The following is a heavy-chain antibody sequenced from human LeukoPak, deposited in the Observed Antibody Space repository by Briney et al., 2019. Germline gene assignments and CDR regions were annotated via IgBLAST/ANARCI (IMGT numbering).Heavy chain of an antibody. J-gene: IGHJ4*02. CDR2: INSDGSST. D-gene: IGHD5-24*01. Sequence: GGSLRLSCAASGFTFSSYWMHWVRQAPGKGLVWVSHINSDGSSTSYADSVKGRFTISRDNAKNSLYLQMNSLRVEDMALYYCVKARRDGYNSWGIFDYWGQGTLVTVSS. CDR1: GFTFSSYW. V-gene: IGHV3-74*01. CDR3: VKARRDGYNSWGIFDY.